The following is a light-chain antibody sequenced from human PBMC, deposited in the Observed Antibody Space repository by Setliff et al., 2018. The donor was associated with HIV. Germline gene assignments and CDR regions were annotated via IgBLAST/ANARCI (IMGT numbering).Light chain of an antibody. V-gene: IGLV2-14*03. CDR2: DVS. J-gene: IGLJ1*01. CDR3: SSYAGSSTYV. CDR1: SSDVGGYNY. Sequence: QSALTQPASVSGSPGQSITISCTGTSSDVGGYNYVSWYQQHPGKAPKLMIYDVSNRPSGVSYRFSGSKSGNTASLTISGLQAEDEADYYCSSYAGSSTYVFGTGTKV.